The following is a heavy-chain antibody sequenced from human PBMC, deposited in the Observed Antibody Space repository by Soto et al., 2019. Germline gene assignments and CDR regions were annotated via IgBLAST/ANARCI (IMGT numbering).Heavy chain of an antibody. V-gene: IGHV3-30*03. D-gene: IGHD2-21*02. J-gene: IGHJ3*02. CDR2: ISYDGSNK. Sequence: ESGGGVVQPGRSLRLSCAASGFTFSSYGMHWVRQAPGKGLEWVAVISYDGSNKYYADSVKGRFTISRDNSKNTLYVQMNSLRAEDTAVNYCAREKYGGNSDAFDIWGQGTVVTVSS. CDR3: AREKYGGNSDAFDI. CDR1: GFTFSSYG.